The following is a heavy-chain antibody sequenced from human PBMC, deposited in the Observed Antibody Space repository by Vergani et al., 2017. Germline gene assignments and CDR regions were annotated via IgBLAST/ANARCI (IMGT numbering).Heavy chain of an antibody. CDR2: INPNSGGT. D-gene: IGHD1-26*01. CDR3: ARMERELLSGKAFDI. Sequence: QVQLVQSGAEVKKPGASVKVSCKASGYTFTGYYMHWVRQAPGQGLEWMGWINPNSGGTNYAQKFQGRVTMTRDTSISTADMELSRPRSDDTAVYYCARMERELLSGKAFDIWGQGTMVTVSS. CDR1: GYTFTGYY. J-gene: IGHJ3*02. V-gene: IGHV1-2*02.